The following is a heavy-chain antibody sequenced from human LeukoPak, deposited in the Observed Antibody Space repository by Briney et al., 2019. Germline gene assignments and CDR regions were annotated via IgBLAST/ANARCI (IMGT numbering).Heavy chain of an antibody. J-gene: IGHJ3*02. CDR2: IHNGGTT. CDR1: GFTVTNNY. V-gene: IGHV3-53*01. CDR3: AKSPTVDAAFDI. Sequence: GGSLRLSCAASGFTVTNNYMSWVRQAPGKGLEWVSVIHNGGTTYYADSVKGRFTISRDSSKNTLYLQMNSLRAEDTAVYYCAKSPTVDAAFDIWGQGTMVTVSS. D-gene: IGHD4-23*01.